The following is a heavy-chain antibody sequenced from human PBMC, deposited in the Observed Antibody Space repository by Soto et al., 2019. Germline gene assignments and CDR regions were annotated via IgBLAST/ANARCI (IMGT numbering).Heavy chain of an antibody. D-gene: IGHD1-26*01. Sequence: SETLSLTCTVSGGSISSSSYYWGWIRQPPGKGLEWIGSIYYSGSTYYNPSLKSRVTISVDTSKNQFSLKLSSVTAADTAVYYCARRKIVGAKTVFFDYWGQGTLVTVSS. V-gene: IGHV4-39*01. CDR2: IYYSGST. CDR1: GGSISSSSYY. J-gene: IGHJ4*02. CDR3: ARRKIVGAKTVFFDY.